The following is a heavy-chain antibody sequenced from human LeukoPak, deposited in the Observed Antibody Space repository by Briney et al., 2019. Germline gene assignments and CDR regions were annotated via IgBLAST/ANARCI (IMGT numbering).Heavy chain of an antibody. V-gene: IGHV3-30*02. CDR3: AKDFHGDFPYFFDY. CDR2: IRYDGSDN. CDR1: GFTFSSFG. Sequence: PGGSLRLSCTASGFTFSSFGMHWVRQAPGKALEWVAFIRYDGSDNYYADSVKGRFTISRDNSKNTFNLQMNSLRAEDTALYYCAKDFHGDFPYFFDYWGQGTLVTVSS. J-gene: IGHJ4*02.